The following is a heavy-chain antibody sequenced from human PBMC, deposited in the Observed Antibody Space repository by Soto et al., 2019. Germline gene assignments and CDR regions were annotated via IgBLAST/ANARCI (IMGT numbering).Heavy chain of an antibody. CDR3: ARQGYCSSNSCYKYYYYGMDV. D-gene: IGHD2-2*01. V-gene: IGHV4-34*01. CDR2: INHSGST. J-gene: IGHJ6*02. CDR1: GGSFSGYY. Sequence: SETLSLTCAVYGGSFSGYYWSWIRQPPGKGLEWIGEINHSGSTNYNPSLKSRVTISVDTSKNQFSLKLSSVTAADTAVYYCARQGYCSSNSCYKYYYYGMDVWGQGTTVTVSS.